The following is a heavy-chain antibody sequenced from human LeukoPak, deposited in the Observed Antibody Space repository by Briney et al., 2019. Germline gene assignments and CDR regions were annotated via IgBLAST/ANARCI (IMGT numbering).Heavy chain of an antibody. V-gene: IGHV4-59*01. J-gene: IGHJ4*02. D-gene: IGHD4-17*01. Sequence: PSETLSLTCTVSGGSISSYYWSWIRQPPGKGLEWIGYIYYSGSTNYNPSLKSRVTISVDTSKNQFSLKLSSVTAADTAVYYCARADPRTVTLIFDYWGQGTLVTVSS. CDR3: ARADPRTVTLIFDY. CDR2: IYYSGST. CDR1: GGSISSYY.